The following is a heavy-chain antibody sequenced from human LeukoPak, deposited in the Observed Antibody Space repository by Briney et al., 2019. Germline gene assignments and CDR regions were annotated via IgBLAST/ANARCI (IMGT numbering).Heavy chain of an antibody. CDR3: ARGSEIAAAGTGYYFDY. J-gene: IGHJ4*02. CDR2: INHSGGT. Sequence: SETLSLTCAVYGGSFSGHYWSWIRQPPGKGLEWIGEINHSGGTKYNPSLKSRVTISVDTSKNQFSLRLSSVTAADTAEYYCARGSEIAAAGTGYYFDYWGQGTLVTVSS. V-gene: IGHV4-34*01. CDR1: GGSFSGHY. D-gene: IGHD6-13*01.